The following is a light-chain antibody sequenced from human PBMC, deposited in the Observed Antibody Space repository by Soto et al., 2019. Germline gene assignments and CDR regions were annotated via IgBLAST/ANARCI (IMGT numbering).Light chain of an antibody. CDR3: SSFTSSSTRV. Sequence: QSALTQPASVSGSPGQSITISCTGTSSDVGGYNYVSWYQQHPGKAPKLIIYEVTSRPSGISDRFSGSKSDSTASLTIAGLQSEDEAEYYCSSFTSSSTRVFGTGTKSPS. V-gene: IGLV2-14*03. J-gene: IGLJ1*01. CDR1: SSDVGGYNY. CDR2: EVT.